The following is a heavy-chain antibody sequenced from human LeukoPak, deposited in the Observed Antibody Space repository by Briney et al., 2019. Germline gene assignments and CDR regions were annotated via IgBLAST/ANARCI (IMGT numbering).Heavy chain of an antibody. CDR1: GFTFRSHA. Sequence: PWGSLRLSCVGSGFTFRSHAMSLVREAPGKGLEWVACISTSGNTIYYADSVKGRFTISRDPAKSSLYLQLNSLRDEATAVYYCARERTFGGSYYPSDSWGQGTLVTVSS. J-gene: IGHJ4*02. D-gene: IGHD1-26*01. CDR2: ISTSGNTI. V-gene: IGHV3-48*02. CDR3: ARERTFGGSYYPSDS.